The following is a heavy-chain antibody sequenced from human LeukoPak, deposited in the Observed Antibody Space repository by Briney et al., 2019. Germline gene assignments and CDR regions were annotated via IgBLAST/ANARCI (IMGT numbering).Heavy chain of an antibody. J-gene: IGHJ4*02. D-gene: IGHD3-10*01. V-gene: IGHV3-30*02. Sequence: GGSLRLSCAASGFTFSSYGMHWVRQAPSKGLEWVAFIRYDGSNKYYADSVKGRFTISRDNSKNTLYLQMNSLRAEDTAVYYCAKDFGLLWFGGELDYWGQGTLVTVSS. CDR3: AKDFGLLWFGGELDY. CDR2: IRYDGSNK. CDR1: GFTFSSYG.